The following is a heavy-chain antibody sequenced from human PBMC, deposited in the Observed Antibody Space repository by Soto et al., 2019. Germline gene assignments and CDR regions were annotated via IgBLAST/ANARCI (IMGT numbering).Heavy chain of an antibody. Sequence: QITLKESGPTLVKPTQTLTLTCTFSGFSLSTSGVGVGWIRQPPGKALEWLALIYWDDDKRYSPSLKSRLTLTKDTAKNQVVLTMTNMDPVDTATYYCAHHGALAAAGRWGQGTLVTVSS. CDR3: AHHGALAAAGR. D-gene: IGHD6-13*01. CDR2: IYWDDDK. J-gene: IGHJ4*02. CDR1: GFSLSTSGVG. V-gene: IGHV2-5*02.